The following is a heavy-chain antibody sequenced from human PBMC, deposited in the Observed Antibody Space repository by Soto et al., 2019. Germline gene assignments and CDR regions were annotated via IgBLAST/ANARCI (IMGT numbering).Heavy chain of an antibody. CDR2: INPSGGST. Sequence: GASVKVSCKASGYTFTSYYRHWGRQAPGQGLEWMGIINPSGGSTSYAQKFQGRVTMTRDTSTSTVYMELNSLRAEDTAAYYCTRVWYYYDRSGSKPEKYCDYWGQGTLVTVSS. V-gene: IGHV1-46*01. CDR1: GYTFTSYY. D-gene: IGHD3-22*01. CDR3: TRVWYYYDRSGSKPEKYCDY. J-gene: IGHJ4*02.